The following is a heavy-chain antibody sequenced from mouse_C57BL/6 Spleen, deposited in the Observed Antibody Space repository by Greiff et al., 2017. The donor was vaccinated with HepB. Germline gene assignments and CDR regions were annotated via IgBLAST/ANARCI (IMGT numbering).Heavy chain of an antibody. V-gene: IGHV2-5*01. J-gene: IGHJ4*01. CDR3: AKMGGYDYDGDY. CDR1: GFSLTSYG. Sequence: VQLVESGPGLVQPSQSLSITCTVSGFSLTSYGVHWVRQSPGKGLEWLGVIWRGGSTDYNAAFMSRLSITKDNSKSQVFFKMNSLQADDTAIYYCAKMGGYDYDGDYWGQGTSVTVSS. D-gene: IGHD2-4*01. CDR2: IWRGGST.